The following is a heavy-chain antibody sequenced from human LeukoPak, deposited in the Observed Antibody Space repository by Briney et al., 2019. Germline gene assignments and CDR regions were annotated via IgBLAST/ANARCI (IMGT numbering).Heavy chain of an antibody. J-gene: IGHJ4*02. CDR3: ATRGYCGSTSCYDDY. CDR1: GGTFSSYA. CDR2: IIPIFGTA. Sequence: EASVKVSCKASGGTFSSYAISWVRQAPGQGLEWMGGIIPIFGTANYAQKFQGRVTITADESTSTAYMELSSLRSEDTAVYYCATRGYCGSTSCYDDYWGQGTLVTVSS. D-gene: IGHD2-2*01. V-gene: IGHV1-69*13.